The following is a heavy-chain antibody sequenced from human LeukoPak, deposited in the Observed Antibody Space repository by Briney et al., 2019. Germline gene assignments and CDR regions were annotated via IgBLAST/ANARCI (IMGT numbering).Heavy chain of an antibody. CDR1: GFTFSIYS. V-gene: IGHV3-21*04. Sequence: PGGSLRLSCAASGFTFSIYSMNWVRQAPGKGLEWVSGISSSSSYIFYADSVKGRFTISRDNAKNSLYLQMNSLRAEDTAIYYCAKDAQRGFDYSNSLQYWGQGTLVTVSS. CDR3: AKDAQRGFDYSNSLQY. CDR2: ISSSSSYI. D-gene: IGHD4-11*01. J-gene: IGHJ4*02.